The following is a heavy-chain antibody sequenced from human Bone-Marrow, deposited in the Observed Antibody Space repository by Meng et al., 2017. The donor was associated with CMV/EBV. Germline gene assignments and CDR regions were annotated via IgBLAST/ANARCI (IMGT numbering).Heavy chain of an antibody. CDR1: GYTFTGYY. V-gene: IGHV1-2*02. J-gene: IGHJ6*02. CDR2: INPNSGGT. Sequence: ASVKVSCKASGYTFTGYYMHWVRQAPGQGLVWMGWINPNSGGTNYAQKFHGRVTMTMDTSISTAYMELSRLRSDDTAVYYFERDIIVVPAAIMTGMDVWGQGTRVTVSS. D-gene: IGHD2-2*01. CDR3: ERDIIVVPAAIMTGMDV.